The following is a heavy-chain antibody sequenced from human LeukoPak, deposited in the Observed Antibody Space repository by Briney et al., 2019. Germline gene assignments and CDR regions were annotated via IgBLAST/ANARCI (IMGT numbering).Heavy chain of an antibody. CDR3: FTAVFN. V-gene: IGHV3-15*01. CDR1: GTTFRNAG. Sequence: PGGSLRLLHEVSGTTFRNAGMTWVRQAPGKGLEWVGRIKSKPDAGTIDYAAPEKGRFTISRDDSQNTLYLQMSSLKSEDTAVYYCFTAVFNWGEGNLVRVSS. CDR2: IKSKPDAGTI. J-gene: IGHJ4*02.